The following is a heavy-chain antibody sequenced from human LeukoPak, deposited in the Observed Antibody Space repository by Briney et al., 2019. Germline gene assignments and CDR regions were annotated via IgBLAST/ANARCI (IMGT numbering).Heavy chain of an antibody. CDR1: GVSLGGTTYY. J-gene: IGHJ5*01. Sequence: SETLSLTCSVSGVSLGGTTYYWGWIRQSPEKGLEWIGSVSSGGSSSYSPSLKSRVSVSGDTSRNQFSPRLTSVTAADTAVYYCARSDHSHFVNWFDSWGQGILVIVSS. D-gene: IGHD1-26*01. V-gene: IGHV4-39*01. CDR3: ARSDHSHFVNWFDS. CDR2: VSSGGSS.